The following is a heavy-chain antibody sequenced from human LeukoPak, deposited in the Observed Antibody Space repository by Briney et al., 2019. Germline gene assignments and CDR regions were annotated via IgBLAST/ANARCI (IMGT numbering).Heavy chain of an antibody. CDR2: IKSKPDGGTT. Sequence: GGSLRLSCAASGFTFSGFAMSWVRQAPGKGLEWLGRIKSKPDGGTTDYAAPVKGRFTISRDDSQNTVYLQMNSLKTEDTATYYCTTGGYYFDYWGQGTLVTVSS. CDR3: TTGGYYFDY. J-gene: IGHJ4*02. V-gene: IGHV3-15*01. CDR1: GFTFSGFA. D-gene: IGHD3-10*01.